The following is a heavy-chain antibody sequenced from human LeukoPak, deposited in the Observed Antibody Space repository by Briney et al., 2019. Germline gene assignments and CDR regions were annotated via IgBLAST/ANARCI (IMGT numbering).Heavy chain of an antibody. Sequence: GGSLRLSCVASGFPFSSYWMTWVRQAPGKGLEWVANIKQDGSKKSYVDSVKGRFTLSRDNSINTVDLQMNSLRAEDTAVYYCVKEYHSRGFGAYFDYWGQGTLVTVSS. CDR1: GFPFSSYW. J-gene: IGHJ4*02. D-gene: IGHD3-3*01. V-gene: IGHV3-7*01. CDR3: VKEYHSRGFGAYFDY. CDR2: IKQDGSKK.